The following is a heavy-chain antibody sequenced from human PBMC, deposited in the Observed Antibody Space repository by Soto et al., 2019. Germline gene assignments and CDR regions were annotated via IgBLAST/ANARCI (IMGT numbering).Heavy chain of an antibody. Sequence: SETLSLTCAVYGGSFSGYYWSWIRQPPGKGLEWIGEINHSGSTNYNPSLKSRVTISVDTSKNQFSLKLSSVTAADTAVYYCARLYRGRGYSYGPPDPYYYYYGMDVWAQGTTVTVSS. V-gene: IGHV4-34*01. J-gene: IGHJ6*02. D-gene: IGHD5-18*01. CDR3: ARLYRGRGYSYGPPDPYYYYYGMDV. CDR1: GGSFSGYY. CDR2: INHSGST.